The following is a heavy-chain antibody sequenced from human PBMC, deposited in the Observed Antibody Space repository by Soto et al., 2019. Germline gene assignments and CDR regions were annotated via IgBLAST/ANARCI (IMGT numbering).Heavy chain of an antibody. D-gene: IGHD5-18*01. CDR1: GGTFSSYA. CDR2: IIPIFGTA. CDR3: ARDSGLKYSYGCIDY. Sequence: SVKVSCKASGGTFSSYAISWVRQAPGQGLEWMGGIIPIFGTANYAQKFQGRVTITADKSTSTAYMELSSLRSEDTAVYYCARDSGLKYSYGCIDYWGQGTLVTVSS. J-gene: IGHJ4*02. V-gene: IGHV1-69*06.